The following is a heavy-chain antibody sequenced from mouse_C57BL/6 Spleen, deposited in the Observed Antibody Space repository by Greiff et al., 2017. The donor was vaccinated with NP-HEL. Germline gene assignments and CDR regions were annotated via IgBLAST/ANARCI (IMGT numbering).Heavy chain of an antibody. CDR1: GFTFSSYA. CDR3: ARDQDYGSSPYAMDY. J-gene: IGHJ4*01. CDR2: ISDGGSYT. D-gene: IGHD1-1*01. V-gene: IGHV5-4*01. Sequence: EVQRVESGGGLVKPGGSLKLSCAASGFTFSSYAMSWVRQTPEKRLEWVATISDGGSYTYYPDNVKGRFTISRDNAKNNLYLQMSHLKSEDTAMYYCARDQDYGSSPYAMDYWGQGTSVTVSS.